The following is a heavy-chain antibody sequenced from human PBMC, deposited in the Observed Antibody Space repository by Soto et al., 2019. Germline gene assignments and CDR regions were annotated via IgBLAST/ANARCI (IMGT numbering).Heavy chain of an antibody. V-gene: IGHV2-5*02. CDR1: GFSLSTSGVG. Sequence: QITLKESGPTLVKPTQTLTLTCTFSGFSLSTSGVGVGWIRQPPGKALEWLAVIYWDDDKRYSPSLKSRLTITKDTSKNQVVLTMTNMDPVDTATYYCAHRGDDYSDYSLAFMDVWGKGTTVTVSS. J-gene: IGHJ6*04. CDR2: IYWDDDK. CDR3: AHRGDDYSDYSLAFMDV. D-gene: IGHD4-17*01.